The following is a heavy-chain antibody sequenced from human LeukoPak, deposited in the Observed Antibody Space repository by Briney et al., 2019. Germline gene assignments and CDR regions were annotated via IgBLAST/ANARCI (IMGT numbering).Heavy chain of an antibody. J-gene: IGHJ6*02. CDR3: ATQWFGELYGMDV. D-gene: IGHD3-10*01. CDR2: VYYSGTT. CDR1: GGSFSGYY. Sequence: SETLSLTCAVYGGSFSGYYWSWIRQPPGKGLEWIGSVYYSGTTYYNPSLKSRVTISVDTSKNQFSLKLSSVTAADTAVYYCATQWFGELYGMDVWGQGTTVTVSS. V-gene: IGHV4-34*01.